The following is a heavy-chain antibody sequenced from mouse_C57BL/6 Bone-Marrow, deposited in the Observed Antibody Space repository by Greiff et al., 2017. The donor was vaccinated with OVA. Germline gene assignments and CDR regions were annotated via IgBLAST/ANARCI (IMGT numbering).Heavy chain of an antibody. V-gene: IGHV5-6*01. Sequence: EVQVVESGGDLVKPGGSLKLSCAASGFTFSSYGMSWVRQTPDKRLEWVATISSGGSYTYYPDSVKGRFTISRDNAKNTLYLQMSSLKYEDTAMYYCARLGGYYVGFAYWGQGTLVTVSA. CDR2: ISSGGSYT. J-gene: IGHJ3*01. CDR1: GFTFSSYG. D-gene: IGHD2-3*01. CDR3: ARLGGYYVGFAY.